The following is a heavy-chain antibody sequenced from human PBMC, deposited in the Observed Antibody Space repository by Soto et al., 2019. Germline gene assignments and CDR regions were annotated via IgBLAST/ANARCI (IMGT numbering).Heavy chain of an antibody. CDR1: GYTFTSYG. V-gene: IGHV1-18*01. Sequence: QVQLVQSGAEVKKPGASVKVSCKASGYTFTSYGISWVRQAPGQGLEWMGWISAYNGNTNYAQKLQGRVTMTTDTSTSTAYMERRSLRSDDAAVYYCARDRGRYCSGGSCYPSDYWGQGTLVTVSS. D-gene: IGHD2-15*01. CDR2: ISAYNGNT. J-gene: IGHJ4*02. CDR3: ARDRGRYCSGGSCYPSDY.